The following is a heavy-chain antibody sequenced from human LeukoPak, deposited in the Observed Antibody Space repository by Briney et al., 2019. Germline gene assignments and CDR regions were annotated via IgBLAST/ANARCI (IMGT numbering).Heavy chain of an antibody. Sequence: GGSLRLSCAASGFTFSSYAMSWVRQAPGMGLEWVSGISGGGDSSYYADSVKGRFTISRDNSKNTLYLHMNSLRAEDTAVYYCAKDPQVATIRYYGDYWGQGTLVTVSS. CDR2: ISGGGDSS. CDR3: AKDPQVATIRYYGDY. CDR1: GFTFSSYA. D-gene: IGHD5-12*01. J-gene: IGHJ4*02. V-gene: IGHV3-23*01.